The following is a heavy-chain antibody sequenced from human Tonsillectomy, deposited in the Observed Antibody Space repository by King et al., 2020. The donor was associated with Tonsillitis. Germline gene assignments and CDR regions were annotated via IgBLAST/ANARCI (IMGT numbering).Heavy chain of an antibody. D-gene: IGHD3-22*01. J-gene: IGHJ4*02. Sequence: VQLVESGGRLVQPGGSLRLSCAASGFTVSAYAMSWVRQAPGKGLEWVSLISGSTGTTYYADSVKGRFTISRDNSKNTLSLQMNSLRAEDTAVYYCARVVYDRSGYSDYWGQGTLVTVSS. CDR1: GFTVSAYA. V-gene: IGHV3-23*04. CDR2: ISGSTGTT. CDR3: ARVVYDRSGYSDY.